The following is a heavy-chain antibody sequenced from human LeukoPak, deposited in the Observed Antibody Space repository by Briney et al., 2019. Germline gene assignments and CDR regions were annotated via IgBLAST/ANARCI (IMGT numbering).Heavy chain of an antibody. V-gene: IGHV4-4*02. CDR1: GGSTSNRNW. Sequence: SETLSLTCAVSGGSTSNRNWWSWVRQPPGKGLEWIGEIYHSGSTNYNSSLKSRVTISVDKSKNQFSLKLSSVTAADTAVYYCATRGAVATAFSWFDPWGQGTLVTVSS. CDR2: IYHSGST. CDR3: ATRGAVATAFSWFDP. D-gene: IGHD5-12*01. J-gene: IGHJ5*02.